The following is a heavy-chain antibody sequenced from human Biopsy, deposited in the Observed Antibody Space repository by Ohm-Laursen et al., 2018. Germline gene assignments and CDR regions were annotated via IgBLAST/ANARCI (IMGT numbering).Heavy chain of an antibody. CDR1: GGSISSGGSY. J-gene: IGHJ5*02. CDR2: IFNSANT. Sequence: TLSLTCIVSGGSISSGGSYWSWIRQRPGKGLEWIGYIFNSANTYSNPSLKNLINISGDTSKNQFSLKLNSVTAADTAVYYCARGDYFDSNGYFWLEPWGQGALVTVSS. V-gene: IGHV4-31*01. D-gene: IGHD3-22*01. CDR3: ARGDYFDSNGYFWLEP.